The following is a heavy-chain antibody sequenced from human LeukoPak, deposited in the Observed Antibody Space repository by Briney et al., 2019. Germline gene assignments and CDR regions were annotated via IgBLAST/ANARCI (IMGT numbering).Heavy chain of an antibody. CDR2: IYTSGST. V-gene: IGHV4-61*02. J-gene: IGHJ2*01. Sequence: SETLSLTCAVSGYSISSGYYWDWIRQPAGKGLEWIGRIYTSGSTNYNPSLKSRVTISVDTSKNQFSLKLSSVTAADTAVYYCARGVVYAIENWYFDLWGRGTLVTVSS. CDR1: GYSISSGYY. CDR3: ARGVVYAIENWYFDL. D-gene: IGHD2-8*02.